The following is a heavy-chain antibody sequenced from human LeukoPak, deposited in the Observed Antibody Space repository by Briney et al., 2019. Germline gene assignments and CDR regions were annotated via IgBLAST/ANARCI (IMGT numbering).Heavy chain of an antibody. D-gene: IGHD2-21*02. V-gene: IGHV4-39*01. CDR1: GVSISSINYY. CDR2: IYYSGST. CDR3: AGLVVGTATIDY. J-gene: IGHJ4*02. Sequence: PSETLSLTCTVSGVSISSINYYWGWIRQPPGKGLEWIGSIYYSGSTFYNPSLKSRVTISVDTSKNQFSLKVTSVTAADTAVYHCAGLVVGTATIDYWGQGTLVTVSS.